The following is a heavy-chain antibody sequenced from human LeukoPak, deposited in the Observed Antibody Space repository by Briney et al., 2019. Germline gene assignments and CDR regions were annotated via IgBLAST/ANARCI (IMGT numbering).Heavy chain of an antibody. CDR1: GFTFGTYL. CDR3: ATGGRYYPDN. Sequence: GGSLRLSCAASGFTFGTYLMHWVRQAPGKGLVWVSRMNSDGRTTNYADSVKGRFTISRDNARSTLYLQMNSLRVDDTAVYYCATGGRYYPDNWGQGTLVTVSS. V-gene: IGHV3-74*01. CDR2: MNSDGRTT. J-gene: IGHJ4*02.